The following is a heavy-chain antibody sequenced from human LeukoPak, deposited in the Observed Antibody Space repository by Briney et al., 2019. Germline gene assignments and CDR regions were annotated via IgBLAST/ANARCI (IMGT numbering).Heavy chain of an antibody. J-gene: IGHJ4*02. CDR3: TRIINFWSGL. CDR1: GFTFSSSA. D-gene: IGHD3-3*01. CDR2: IRSKAYGGTT. V-gene: IGHV3-49*04. Sequence: GGSLRLSCAASGFTFSSSAMSWVRQAPGKGLEWVGFIRSKAYGGTTEYAASVKGRFTISRDDSKSIAYLQMNSLKTEDTAVYYCTRIINFWSGLWGQGTLVTVSS.